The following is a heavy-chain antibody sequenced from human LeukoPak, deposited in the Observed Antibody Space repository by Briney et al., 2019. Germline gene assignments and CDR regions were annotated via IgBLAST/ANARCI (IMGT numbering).Heavy chain of an antibody. D-gene: IGHD3-3*01. Sequence: ASVKVSCKASGYTFTGYYMHWVRQAPGQGLDWMGRINPNSGGTNYAQKFQGRVTMTRDTSISTAYMELSRLRSDDTAEYYCARVVTIFGVAYDAFDIWGQGTMVTVSS. CDR1: GYTFTGYY. V-gene: IGHV1-2*06. CDR3: ARVVTIFGVAYDAFDI. CDR2: INPNSGGT. J-gene: IGHJ3*02.